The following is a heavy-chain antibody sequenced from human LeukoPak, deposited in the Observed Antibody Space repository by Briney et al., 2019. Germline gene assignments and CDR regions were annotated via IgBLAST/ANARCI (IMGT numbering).Heavy chain of an antibody. CDR1: GYTFTSYG. V-gene: IGHV1-18*01. Sequence: GASVKVSCKASGYTFTSYGINWVRQAPGQGLEWMGWISTYNGHTNYAQKLQGRVTMTTDTSTSTAYMELRSLRSDDTAVYYCAAVVIAADDYYYMDVWGKGTTVTVSS. CDR2: ISTYNGHT. J-gene: IGHJ6*03. CDR3: AAVVIAADDYYYMDV. D-gene: IGHD6-13*01.